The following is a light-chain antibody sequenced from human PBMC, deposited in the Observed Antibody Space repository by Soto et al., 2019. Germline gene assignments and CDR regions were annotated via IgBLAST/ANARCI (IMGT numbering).Light chain of an antibody. Sequence: QSVLTQPPSASGSPGQSVTISCTGTKNDIGVYDFVSWYQHHPGKAPRLIIYEVVQRPSGVPDRFSGSKSGNTASLTVSGLQAADEADYVCKSYAGSNTYVFGSGPNVTAL. CDR1: KNDIGVYDF. CDR2: EVV. CDR3: KSYAGSNTYV. J-gene: IGLJ1*01. V-gene: IGLV2-8*01.